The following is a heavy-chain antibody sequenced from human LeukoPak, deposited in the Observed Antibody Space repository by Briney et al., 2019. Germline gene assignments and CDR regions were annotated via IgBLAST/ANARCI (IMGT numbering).Heavy chain of an antibody. CDR3: ATDNWNSFDP. CDR1: GYTFTNYG. Sequence: ASVKVSCKSSGYTFTNYGIIWVRQAPGQGLEWVGWIRTSNGDTHYEEKFQGRVTMTTDTSTSTVYMEVTSLRSDDTAVYYCATDNWNSFDPWGQGTLVSVSS. J-gene: IGHJ5*02. CDR2: IRTSNGDT. V-gene: IGHV1-18*01. D-gene: IGHD1-7*01.